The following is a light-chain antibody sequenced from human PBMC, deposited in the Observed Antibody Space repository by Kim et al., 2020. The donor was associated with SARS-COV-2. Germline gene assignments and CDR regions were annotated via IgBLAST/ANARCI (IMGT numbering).Light chain of an antibody. CDR3: QRTYIAPFT. V-gene: IGKV1-39*01. Sequence: EIQMTQSRSSQPASVGERVTITCRTTQIINSHFNGYHQKPGRAPKLLIYAAYTLRGRVPSRCSGRGSETDSSLTISSLQPVDFAPCFCQRTYIAPFTFGPATKVDI. CDR2: AAY. J-gene: IGKJ3*01. CDR1: QIINSH.